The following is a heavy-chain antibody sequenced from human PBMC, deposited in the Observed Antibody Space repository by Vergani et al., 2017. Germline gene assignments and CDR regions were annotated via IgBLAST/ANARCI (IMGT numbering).Heavy chain of an antibody. V-gene: IGHV3-33*01. CDR1: GFTFSSYG. CDR2: IWYDGSNK. Sequence: VQLLESGGGVVQPGRSLRLSCAASGFTFSSYGMHWVRQAPGKGLEWVAVIWYDGSNKYYADSVKGRFTISRDNSKNTLYLQMNSLRAEDTAVYYCAREGGIAARSPSYGMDVWGQGTTVTVSS. J-gene: IGHJ6*02. CDR3: AREGGIAARSPSYGMDV. D-gene: IGHD6-6*01.